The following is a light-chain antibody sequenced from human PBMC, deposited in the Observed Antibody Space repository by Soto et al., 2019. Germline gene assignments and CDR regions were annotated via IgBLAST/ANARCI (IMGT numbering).Light chain of an antibody. CDR2: WAS. CDR1: QSVFSNSNNKKY. CDR3: QQYYSTPWT. Sequence: DIVMTQSPDSLAASLGERATINCKSSQSVFSNSNNKKYLAWYQQKPGQPPKLLIHWASIRESGVPDRFSGSGSGTDFTLTINSLQAEDVAVYYCQQYYSTPWTFGQGTKVDIK. J-gene: IGKJ1*01. V-gene: IGKV4-1*01.